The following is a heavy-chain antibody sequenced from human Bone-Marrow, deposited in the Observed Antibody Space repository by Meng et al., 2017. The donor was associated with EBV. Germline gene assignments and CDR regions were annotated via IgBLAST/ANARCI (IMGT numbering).Heavy chain of an antibody. CDR3: VHKKESTAFYFDY. V-gene: IGHV2-5*02. Sequence: TLKEPVPTHVQPTKTLRLTCNFSGFSRTAVGVSVAWIRHPPGKALEWLANIYWDDDQRYSPSLKSRLSITKDTSKNQVVLTMTNMDPVDTATYFCVHKKESTAFYFDYWGHGTLVTVSS. CDR2: IYWDDDQ. CDR1: GFSRTAVGVS. J-gene: IGHJ4*01.